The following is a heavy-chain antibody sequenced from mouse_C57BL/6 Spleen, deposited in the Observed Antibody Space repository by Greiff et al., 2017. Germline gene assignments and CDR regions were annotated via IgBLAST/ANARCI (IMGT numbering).Heavy chain of an antibody. CDR2: IYPGDGDT. Sequence: QVQLQQSGPELVKPGASVKISCKASGYAFSSSWMNWVKQRPGKGLEWIGRIYPGDGDTNYNGKFKGKATLTADKSSSTAYMQLSSLTSEDSAVYFCARSGQLRYYFDYWGQGTTLTVAS. CDR3: ARSGQLRYYFDY. CDR1: GYAFSSSW. D-gene: IGHD3-2*02. V-gene: IGHV1-82*01. J-gene: IGHJ2*01.